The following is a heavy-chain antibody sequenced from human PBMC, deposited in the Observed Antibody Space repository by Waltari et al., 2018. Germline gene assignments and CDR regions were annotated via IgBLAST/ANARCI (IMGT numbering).Heavy chain of an antibody. CDR2: IIPIFGTA. J-gene: IGHJ3*02. D-gene: IGHD6-13*01. CDR1: GGTFSSYA. CDR3: ARGYSSSFSFAFDI. V-gene: IGHV1-69*01. Sequence: QVQLVQSGAEVTKPGSSVTVSCKASGGTFSSYAISLVRQAPGQGLEWMGGIIPIFGTANYAQKFQGRVTITADESTSTAYMELSSLRSEDTAVYYCARGYSSSFSFAFDIWGQGTMVTVSS.